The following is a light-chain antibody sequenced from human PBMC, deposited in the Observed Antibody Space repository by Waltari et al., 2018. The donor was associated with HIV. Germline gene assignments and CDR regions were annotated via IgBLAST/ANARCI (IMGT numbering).Light chain of an antibody. Sequence: DIQLTQSPSFLSASVGDRVTITCRASQNIYSYLAWYQQKPGRAPQVLIYATSTLQSGGPSRFSGSGAGTEVALTITNLQPDDFATYYSQQVNGYPLTFGGGTKVEIK. CDR1: QNIYSY. CDR2: ATS. V-gene: IGKV1-9*01. J-gene: IGKJ4*01. CDR3: QQVNGYPLT.